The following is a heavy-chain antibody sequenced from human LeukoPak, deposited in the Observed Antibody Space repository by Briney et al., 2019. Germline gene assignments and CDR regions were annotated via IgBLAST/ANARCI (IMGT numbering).Heavy chain of an antibody. CDR2: IKQDGSEK. V-gene: IGHV3-7*01. J-gene: IGHJ4*02. Sequence: GGSLRLSCAASGFTLSTYWMSWVRQAPGKGLEWVANIKQDGSEKYYVDSVKGRFTISRDNAKNSLYLQMNGLRVEDTAVYYCAKVAKYYYGSETYYFFDYWGQGTLVTASS. CDR1: GFTLSTYW. D-gene: IGHD3-10*01. CDR3: AKVAKYYYGSETYYFFDY.